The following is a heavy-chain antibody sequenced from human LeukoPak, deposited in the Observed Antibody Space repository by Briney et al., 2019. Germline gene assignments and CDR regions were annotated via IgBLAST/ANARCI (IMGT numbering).Heavy chain of an antibody. V-gene: IGHV1-2*02. J-gene: IGHJ4*02. Sequence: ASVKVSCKASGGTFSSYAISWVRQAPGQGLEWMGWINPNSGGTNYAQKFQGRVTMTRDTSISTAYMELSRLRSDDTAVYYCASSWYPYYFDYWGQGTLVTVSS. CDR1: GGTFSSYA. CDR2: INPNSGGT. CDR3: ASSWYPYYFDY. D-gene: IGHD6-13*01.